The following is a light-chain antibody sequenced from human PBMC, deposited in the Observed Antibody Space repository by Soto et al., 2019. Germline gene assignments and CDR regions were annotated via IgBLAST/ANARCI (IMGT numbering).Light chain of an antibody. CDR1: SSNIGAGYD. CDR2: GNS. Sequence: QSVLTQPPSVSGAPGQRVTISCTGSSSNIGAGYDVHWYQQLPGTAPKLLIYGNSNRPSGVPDRFSGSKSGTSASLAITGLQAEDEADYYCQSYDSSLSGGVVFGRGTKLTVL. V-gene: IGLV1-40*01. CDR3: QSYDSSLSGGVV. J-gene: IGLJ2*01.